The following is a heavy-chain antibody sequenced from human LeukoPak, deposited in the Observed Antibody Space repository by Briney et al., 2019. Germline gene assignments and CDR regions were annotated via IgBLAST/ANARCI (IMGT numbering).Heavy chain of an antibody. V-gene: IGHV3-23*01. CDR2: ISGGGGST. J-gene: IGHJ4*02. D-gene: IGHD1-26*01. CDR3: AKGGKWDVTPFDY. Sequence: GGSLRLSCVASGFTFTSYSMNWVRQAPGKGLEWVSTISGGGGSTYYADSVKGRFTISRDNSKNTLYLQVNSLRAEDTAVYYCAKGGKWDVTPFDYWGQGTLVTVSS. CDR1: GFTFTSYS.